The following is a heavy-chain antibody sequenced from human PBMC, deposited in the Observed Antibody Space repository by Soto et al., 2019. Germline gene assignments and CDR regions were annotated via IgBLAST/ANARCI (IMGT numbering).Heavy chain of an antibody. V-gene: IGHV3-30*18. CDR3: AKPLREMSTIDVDY. D-gene: IGHD1-1*01. CDR1: GFTFSSYD. J-gene: IGHJ4*02. CDR2: ISYDGSDE. Sequence: QVQLVESGGGVVQPGRSLRLSCAASGFTFSSYDIHWVRQAPGKGLEWVAVISYDGSDENYADSVKGRFAISRDNSKNTLYLQMHSLRAEDMAVYYCAKPLREMSTIDVDYWGQGTLVTVSS.